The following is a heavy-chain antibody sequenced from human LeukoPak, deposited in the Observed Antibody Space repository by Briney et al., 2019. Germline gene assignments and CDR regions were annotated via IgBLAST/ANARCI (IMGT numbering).Heavy chain of an antibody. Sequence: ASVKVSCKASGYTFTGYYMHWVRQAPGQGLEWMGWINPNSGGTNYAQKFQGRVTMTGDTSISTAYMELSRLRSDDTAVYYCARDREPLSGWTPDFDYWGQGTLVTVSS. CDR1: GYTFTGYY. D-gene: IGHD6-19*01. J-gene: IGHJ4*02. CDR3: ARDREPLSGWTPDFDY. CDR2: INPNSGGT. V-gene: IGHV1-2*02.